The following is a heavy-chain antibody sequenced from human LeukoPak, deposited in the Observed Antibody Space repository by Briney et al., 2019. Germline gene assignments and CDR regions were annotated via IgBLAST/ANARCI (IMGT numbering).Heavy chain of an antibody. CDR2: INSDGRST. Sequence: PGGSLRLSCAASGFTFSSYRMHWVRQAPGKGLVWVSRINSDGRSTSYADSVKGRFTISRDNAKNTLYLQMNSLRAEDTAVYYCARDIVSTDVRYYYAMDVWGQGTTVTVSS. D-gene: IGHD4-11*01. CDR1: GFTFSSYR. CDR3: ARDIVSTDVRYYYAMDV. J-gene: IGHJ6*02. V-gene: IGHV3-74*01.